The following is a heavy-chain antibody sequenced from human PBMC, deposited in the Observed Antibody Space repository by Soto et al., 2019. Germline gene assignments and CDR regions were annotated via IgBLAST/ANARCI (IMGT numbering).Heavy chain of an antibody. J-gene: IGHJ5*02. CDR3: ARDEQWLNSNWFDP. V-gene: IGHV3-11*04. CDR2: ITSSSSTI. Sequence: PGGSLRLSCAASGLSFSDYYMSWIRQAPGKGLEWIAYITSSSSTIYSADSVKGRFTISRNDAKNSLYLQMNSLRDEDTAVYYCARDEQWLNSNWFDPWGQGTLVTVSS. CDR1: GLSFSDYY. D-gene: IGHD6-19*01.